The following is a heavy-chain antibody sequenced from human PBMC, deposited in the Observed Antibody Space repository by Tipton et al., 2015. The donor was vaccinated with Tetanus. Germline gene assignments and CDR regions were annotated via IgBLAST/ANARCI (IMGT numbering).Heavy chain of an antibody. V-gene: IGHV4-39*01. CDR1: GDSISSSSPS. J-gene: IGHJ6*02. CDR3: ARASGSLPSYYYYAADV. Sequence: LSLPCTVSGDSISSSSPSFFFLLPPPFPFLSFIGSISYSGFTYYNPSLKGRVTVSVYTSKSQFSLKVSSVTAADTAVYFCARASGSLPSYYYYAADVWGQGTTVTVSS. CDR2: ISYSGFT. D-gene: IGHD1-26*01.